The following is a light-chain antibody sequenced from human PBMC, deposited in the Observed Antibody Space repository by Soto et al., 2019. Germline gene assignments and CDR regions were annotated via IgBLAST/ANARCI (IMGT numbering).Light chain of an antibody. CDR1: QSISSY. Sequence: DIQMTQSPSSLSASVVDRVTITCRASQSISSYLNWYQQKPGKAPKLLIYAASSLQSGVPSRFSGSGSGTDFTLTISSLQPEDSATYYCQQSYSTPTFGQGTRVDI. CDR3: QQSYSTPT. V-gene: IGKV1-39*01. CDR2: AAS. J-gene: IGKJ1*01.